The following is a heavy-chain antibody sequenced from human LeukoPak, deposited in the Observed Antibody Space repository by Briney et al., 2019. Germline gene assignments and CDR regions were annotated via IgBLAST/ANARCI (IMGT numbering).Heavy chain of an antibody. D-gene: IGHD3-3*01. V-gene: IGHV4-39*01. Sequence: SETLSLTCTVSGGSISSSSYYWGWIRQPPGKGLEWIGSIYYSGSTYYNPSLKSRVTISVDTSKNQFSLKLSSVIAADTAVYYCARGAYDFWSGYHQIDYWGQGTLVTVSS. CDR3: ARGAYDFWSGYHQIDY. CDR2: IYYSGST. J-gene: IGHJ4*02. CDR1: GGSISSSSYY.